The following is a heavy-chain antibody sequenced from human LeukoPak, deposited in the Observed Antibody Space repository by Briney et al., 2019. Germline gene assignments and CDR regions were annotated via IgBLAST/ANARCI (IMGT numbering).Heavy chain of an antibody. CDR1: GGSISSYY. V-gene: IGHV4-59*01. Sequence: SETLSLTCTVSGGSISSYYWSWIRQPPGKGLEWIGYIYYSGSTNYNPSLKSRVTISVDTSKNQFSLKLSSVTAADTAVYYCARDNGYSYGYSIFDYWGQGTLVTVSS. CDR2: IYYSGST. D-gene: IGHD5-18*01. CDR3: ARDNGYSYGYSIFDY. J-gene: IGHJ4*02.